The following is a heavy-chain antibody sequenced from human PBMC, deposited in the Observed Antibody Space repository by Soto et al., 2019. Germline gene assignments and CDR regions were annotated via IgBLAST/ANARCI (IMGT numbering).Heavy chain of an antibody. CDR1: DGTFTSYA. Sequence: QAQVVQSGAEVRKPGSSVKLSCKASDGTFTSYAIAWVRQAPGQGLEWMGGIIPYYNTLNYAQKFQDRVTITADDSTNTVYMELSSLRSDDTAVYFCASGASRWYPYFFDSWAQGTLVTVSS. D-gene: IGHD6-13*01. CDR2: IIPYYNTL. V-gene: IGHV1-69*01. CDR3: ASGASRWYPYFFDS. J-gene: IGHJ4*02.